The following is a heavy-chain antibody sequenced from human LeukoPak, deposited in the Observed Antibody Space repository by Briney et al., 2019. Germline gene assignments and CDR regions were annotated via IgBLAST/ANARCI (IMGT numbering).Heavy chain of an antibody. V-gene: IGHV3-23*01. Sequence: GGSLRLSCAASGFTFSSYAMSWVRQAPGKGLEWVSAISGSGGSTYYADSVKGRFTISRDNSKNTLYPQMNSLRAEDTAVYYCARDQRGDYPAHAFDIWGQGTMVTVSS. CDR2: ISGSGGST. D-gene: IGHD4-17*01. J-gene: IGHJ3*02. CDR1: GFTFSSYA. CDR3: ARDQRGDYPAHAFDI.